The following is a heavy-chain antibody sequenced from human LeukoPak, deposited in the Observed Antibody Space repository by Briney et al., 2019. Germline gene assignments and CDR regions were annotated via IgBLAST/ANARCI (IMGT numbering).Heavy chain of an antibody. J-gene: IGHJ5*02. CDR2: MYYSGST. CDR1: GGSIGTYY. Sequence: SETLSLTCTVSGGSIGTYYWSWIRQSPGKGLEWIAYMYYSGSTYYNPSLKSRVTMSADTSKNQLSLKLSSVTAADTAVYYCARPYYYDSRIDPWGQGILVTVSS. D-gene: IGHD3-22*01. CDR3: ARPYYYDSRIDP. V-gene: IGHV4-59*08.